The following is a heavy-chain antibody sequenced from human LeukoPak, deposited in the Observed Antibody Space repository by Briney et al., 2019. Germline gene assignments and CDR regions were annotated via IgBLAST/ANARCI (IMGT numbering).Heavy chain of an antibody. J-gene: IGHJ4*02. Sequence: GALRLSCAASGFTFSTYSMNWVRQAPGKGLEWVSSISSSSSYIYYADSVKGRFTISRDNAKNSLYLQMNSLRAEDTAVYYCARDPQYCSGGSCYSGLDYWGQGTLVTVSS. CDR3: ARDPQYCSGGSCYSGLDY. D-gene: IGHD2-15*01. CDR2: ISSSSSYI. CDR1: GFTFSTYS. V-gene: IGHV3-21*01.